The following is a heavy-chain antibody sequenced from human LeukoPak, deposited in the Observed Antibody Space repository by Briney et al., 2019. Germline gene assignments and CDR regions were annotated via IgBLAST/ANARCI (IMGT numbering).Heavy chain of an antibody. CDR3: AREPPYSGSWTDFDY. J-gene: IGHJ4*02. Sequence: GGSLRLSCAAPGFTFSSYWMSWVRQAPGKGLEWVANIKQDGSEKYYVDSVKGRFTISRDNAKNSLYLQMNSLRAEDTAVYYCAREPPYSGSWTDFDYWGQGTLVTVSS. D-gene: IGHD6-13*01. V-gene: IGHV3-7*01. CDR2: IKQDGSEK. CDR1: GFTFSSYW.